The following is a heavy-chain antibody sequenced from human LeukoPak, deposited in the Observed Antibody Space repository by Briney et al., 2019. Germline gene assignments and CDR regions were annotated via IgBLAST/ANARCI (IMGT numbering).Heavy chain of an antibody. D-gene: IGHD6-6*01. J-gene: IGHJ4*02. V-gene: IGHV1-2*06. CDR2: INPNSGGT. CDR1: GYAFTCYY. CDR3: ARAGLRQQLAHFDY. Sequence: GASVKVSCKASGYAFTCYYMHWGRQAPGQGLEWMGRINPNSGGTNYAQKFQGRVTMTMDTAISTAYMELGRLRSDDTAVYYCARAGLRQQLAHFDYWGQGTLVTVSS.